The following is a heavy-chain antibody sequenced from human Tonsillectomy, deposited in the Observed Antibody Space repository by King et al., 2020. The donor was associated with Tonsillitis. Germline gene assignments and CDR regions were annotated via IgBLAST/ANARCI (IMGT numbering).Heavy chain of an antibody. V-gene: IGHV3-23*04. CDR1: GFTFSSYA. Sequence: VQLVESGGGLVQPGGSLRLSCAASGFTFSSYAMSWVRQAPGKGLEWVSGISGSGGSTYYADSVKGRFTISRDNSKNTLYLQMNSLRAEDTAVYYCWKSGLDGSGTWHYYYGMDVWGQGTTVTVSS. D-gene: IGHD3-10*01. J-gene: IGHJ6*02. CDR2: ISGSGGST. CDR3: WKSGLDGSGTWHYYYGMDV.